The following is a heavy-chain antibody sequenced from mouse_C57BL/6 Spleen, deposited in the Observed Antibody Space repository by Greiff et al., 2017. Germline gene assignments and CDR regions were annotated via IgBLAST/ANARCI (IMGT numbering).Heavy chain of an antibody. J-gene: IGHJ4*01. D-gene: IGHD1-1*01. CDR3: ATIYPPMDY. CDR2: IDPSDSYT. Sequence: QVQLKQPGAELVMPGASVKLSCKASGYTFTSYWMHWVKQRPGQGLEWIGEIDPSDSYTNYNQKFKGKSTLTVDKSSSTAYMQLSSLTSEDSAVYYCATIYPPMDYWGQGTSVTVSS. V-gene: IGHV1-69*01. CDR1: GYTFTSYW.